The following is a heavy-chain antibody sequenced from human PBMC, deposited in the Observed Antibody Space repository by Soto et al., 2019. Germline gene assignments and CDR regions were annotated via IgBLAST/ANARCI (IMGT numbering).Heavy chain of an antibody. CDR3: GRGPFSSSYIDY. D-gene: IGHD6-6*01. J-gene: IGHJ4*02. CDR2: ITYDGFTQ. V-gene: IGHV3-30*03. CDR1: GFTFSNDA. Sequence: VGSLRLSCAASGFTFSNDAMHWVRQAPGKGLEWVAVITYDGFTQNYADSVRGRFTVSRDNSKSTLSLQMNSLRPDDTAVYYCGRGPFSSSYIDYWGQGTLVTVSS.